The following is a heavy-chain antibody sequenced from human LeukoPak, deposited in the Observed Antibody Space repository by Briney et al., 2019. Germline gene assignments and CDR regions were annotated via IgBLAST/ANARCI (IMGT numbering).Heavy chain of an antibody. CDR2: IYYSGST. Sequence: SETLSLTCTVSGGSVSSGSYYWSWIRQPPGKGLEWIGYIYYSGSTNYNPSLKSRVTISVDTSKDQFSLKLSSVTAADTAVYYCATGRYSSGWYYFDYWGRGTLVTVTS. CDR3: ATGRYSSGWYYFDY. V-gene: IGHV4-61*01. J-gene: IGHJ4*02. D-gene: IGHD6-19*01. CDR1: GGSVSSGSYY.